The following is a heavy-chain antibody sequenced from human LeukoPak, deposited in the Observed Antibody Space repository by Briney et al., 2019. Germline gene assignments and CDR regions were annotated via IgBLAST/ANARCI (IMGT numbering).Heavy chain of an antibody. D-gene: IGHD3-22*01. Sequence: SVKVSCKVSGYTLTELSMHWVRQAPGQGLEWMGGIIPIFGTANYAQKFQGRVTITADESTSTAYMELSSLRSEDTAVYYCARGPYNYYDSSGHFDYWGQGTLVTVSS. V-gene: IGHV1-69*13. CDR2: IIPIFGTA. CDR3: ARGPYNYYDSSGHFDY. CDR1: GYTLTELS. J-gene: IGHJ4*02.